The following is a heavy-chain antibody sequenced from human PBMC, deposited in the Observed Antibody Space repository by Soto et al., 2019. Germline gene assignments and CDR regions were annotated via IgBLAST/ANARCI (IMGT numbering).Heavy chain of an antibody. V-gene: IGHV4-59*01. CDR1: GGSISSFY. Sequence: SETLSLTCTVSGGSISSFYWSWIRQPPGKGLEWIGYIYYSGSTNYNPSLKSRVTISVDTSKNQFSLKLSSVTAADTGTYYCGHRPPGSHTYLDIWGQGALVTV. D-gene: IGHD3-10*01. CDR2: IYYSGST. J-gene: IGHJ4*02. CDR3: GHRPPGSHTYLDI.